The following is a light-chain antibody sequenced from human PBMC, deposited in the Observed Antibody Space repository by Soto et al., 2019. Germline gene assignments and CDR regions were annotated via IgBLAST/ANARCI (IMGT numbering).Light chain of an antibody. CDR1: SSDVGGYNY. V-gene: IGLV2-8*01. CDR3: TSYAGTDNYV. CDR2: EVT. J-gene: IGLJ1*01. Sequence: SSLTQPPSAAGSPGQSVTISCTVTSSDVGGYNYVSWYQQHPGKAPKLMIYEVTKRPSGVPDRFSGSKSGNTASLTVSGLQTEDEADYYCTSYAGTDNYVFGTGTKVTVL.